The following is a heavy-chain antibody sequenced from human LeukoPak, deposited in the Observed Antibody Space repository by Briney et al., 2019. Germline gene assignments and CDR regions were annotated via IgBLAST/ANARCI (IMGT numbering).Heavy chain of an antibody. V-gene: IGHV1-24*01. CDR3: ATSAADGSGSYVFDY. CDR2: FDPEDGET. Sequence: ASVKVSCKASGYTLTELSMHWVRQAPGKGLEWMGGFDPEDGETIYAQKFQGRVTMTEDTSTDTAYMELSSLRSEDTAVYYCATSAADGSGSYVFDYWGQGTLVTVSS. D-gene: IGHD3-10*01. CDR1: GYTLTELS. J-gene: IGHJ4*02.